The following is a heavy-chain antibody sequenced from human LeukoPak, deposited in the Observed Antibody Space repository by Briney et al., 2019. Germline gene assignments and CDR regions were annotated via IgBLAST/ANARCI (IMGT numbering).Heavy chain of an antibody. Sequence: GGSLRLSCVTSGFTFGHHFMSWVRQAPGGGLEWVANINPDGSIKFHADSVKGRFTISRDNARNSVYLQMNSLRGEDTAVYYCARAVDVADYWGQGTLVAVSS. CDR3: ARAVDVADY. J-gene: IGHJ4*02. D-gene: IGHD3-16*01. CDR1: GFTFGHHF. V-gene: IGHV3-7*01. CDR2: INPDGSIK.